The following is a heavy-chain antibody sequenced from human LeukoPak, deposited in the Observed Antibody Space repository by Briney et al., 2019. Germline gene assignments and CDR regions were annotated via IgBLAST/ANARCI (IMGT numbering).Heavy chain of an antibody. J-gene: IGHJ5*02. CDR2: MHYSGSA. D-gene: IGHD4-23*01. CDR3: ARRVTSNCFDP. Sequence: PSETLSLICSVSGGSISSHYWSWIRQPPGKGLEWIGYMHYSGSANYNPSLKSRVTMSVDTSKNQFSLNLSSVTAAGTAVYYCARRVTSNCFDPWGQGTLVTVSS. CDR1: GGSISSHY. V-gene: IGHV4-59*08.